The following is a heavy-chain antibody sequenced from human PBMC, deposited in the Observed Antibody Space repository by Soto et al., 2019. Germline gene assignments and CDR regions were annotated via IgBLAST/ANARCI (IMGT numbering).Heavy chain of an antibody. CDR1: GGTFSSYA. Sequence: GASVKVSGKASGGTFSSYAISWVRQAPGQGLEWMGGIIPIFGTANYAQKFQGRVTITADESTSTAYMELSSLRSEDTAVYYCASGAYYDSSGYRWFDPWGQGTLVNVSS. J-gene: IGHJ5*02. D-gene: IGHD3-22*01. V-gene: IGHV1-69*13. CDR2: IIPIFGTA. CDR3: ASGAYYDSSGYRWFDP.